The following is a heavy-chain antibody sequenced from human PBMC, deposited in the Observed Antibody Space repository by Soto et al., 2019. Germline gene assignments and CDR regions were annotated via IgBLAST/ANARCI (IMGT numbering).Heavy chain of an antibody. D-gene: IGHD5-12*01. Sequence: PSETLSLTCTVSGGSISSADYYWSWVRQPPGKGLEWIGYIYYSGSTFFNPSLKSRVTISKDTSRNQFSLRLNSVTAADTAGYYCARAIVVTIGGMDVWGQGTTVTVSS. CDR3: ARAIVVTIGGMDV. CDR1: GGSISSADYY. J-gene: IGHJ6*02. V-gene: IGHV4-30-4*01. CDR2: IYYSGST.